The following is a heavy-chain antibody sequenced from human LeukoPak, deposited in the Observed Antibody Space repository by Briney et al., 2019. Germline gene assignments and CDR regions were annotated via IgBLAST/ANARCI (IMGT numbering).Heavy chain of an antibody. V-gene: IGHV4-4*02. CDR1: GGSITSSNW. J-gene: IGHJ1*01. Sequence: SETLSLTCTVSGGSITSSNWWSWVRQPPGKGLEWIGEIYHSGTTNYNASLKSRVTISVDKSKNQFSLKLSSVTAADTAVYYWARGASSSSKNAKYSQHGGRGPLVTVSS. CDR3: ARGASSSSKNAKYSQH. D-gene: IGHD6-13*01. CDR2: IYHSGTT.